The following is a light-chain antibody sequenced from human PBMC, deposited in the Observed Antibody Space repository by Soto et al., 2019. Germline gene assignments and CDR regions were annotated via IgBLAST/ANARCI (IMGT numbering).Light chain of an antibody. CDR2: GAS. V-gene: IGKV3-20*01. CDR1: QSVSSSS. CDR3: PKYDNAXLYT. Sequence: EIVLTQSPGTLSLSPGEIATLSCRASQSVSSSSLDWYQQKPGQAPRLLIYGASSRATGISDRLSGSGSGTDLSITISRMEPEDFAVYYCPKYDNAXLYTCGQWTKV. J-gene: IGKJ2*01.